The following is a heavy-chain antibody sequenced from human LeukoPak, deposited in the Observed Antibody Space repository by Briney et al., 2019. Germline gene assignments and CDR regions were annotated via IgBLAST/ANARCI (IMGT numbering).Heavy chain of an antibody. Sequence: PSETLPLTCTVSGGSISSYYWSWIRQPPGKGLEWIGYIYYSGSTNYNPSLKSRVTISVDTSKNQFSLKLSSVTAADTAVYYCARTLTDYYYYYMDVWGKGTTVTVSS. CDR3: ARTLTDYYYYYMDV. D-gene: IGHD1-14*01. V-gene: IGHV4-59*01. CDR2: IYYSGST. CDR1: GGSISSYY. J-gene: IGHJ6*03.